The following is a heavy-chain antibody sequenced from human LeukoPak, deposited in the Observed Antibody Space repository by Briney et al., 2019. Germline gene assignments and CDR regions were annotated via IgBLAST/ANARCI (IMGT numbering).Heavy chain of an antibody. D-gene: IGHD2-15*01. CDR2: IYHSGST. CDR1: GGSISSGGYS. V-gene: IGHV4-30-2*01. Sequence: PSQTLSLTCAVSGGSISSGGYSWSWIRQPPGKGLEWIGYIYHSGSTYYNPSLKSRVTISVDRSKNQFSLKLSSVTAADTAVYYCARGSVAAPYYFDYWGQGTLVTVSS. CDR3: ARGSVAAPYYFDY. J-gene: IGHJ4*02.